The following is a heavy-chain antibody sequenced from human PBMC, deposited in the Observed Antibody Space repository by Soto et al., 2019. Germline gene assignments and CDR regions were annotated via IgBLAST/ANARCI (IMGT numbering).Heavy chain of an antibody. V-gene: IGHV4-59*08. CDR2: IYYSGIT. CDR1: GGSISSYY. J-gene: IGHJ4*02. Sequence: QVQLQESGPGLVKPSETLSLTCTVTGGSISSYYWSWIRQPPGKGLEWIGYIYYSGITNYNPSLQSRVTISVDTSKDQFSLKLSSVTAADTAVYYCARRWGRTFGYCGQGTLVTVSS. CDR3: ARRWGRTFGY. D-gene: IGHD1-26*01.